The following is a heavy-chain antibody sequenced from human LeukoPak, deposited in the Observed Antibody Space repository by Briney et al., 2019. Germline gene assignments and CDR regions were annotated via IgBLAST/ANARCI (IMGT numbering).Heavy chain of an antibody. J-gene: IGHJ5*02. CDR3: ARDDSSYGTLNWFDP. D-gene: IGHD5-18*01. CDR2: ISSSSSYI. V-gene: IGHV3-21*01. Sequence: GGSLRLSCVASGFTFSSYSMNWVRQAPGKGLEWVSSISSSSSYIYYADSVKGRFTISRDNAKNSLYLQMNSLRAEDTAVYYCARDDSSYGTLNWFDPWGQGTLVTVSS. CDR1: GFTFSSYS.